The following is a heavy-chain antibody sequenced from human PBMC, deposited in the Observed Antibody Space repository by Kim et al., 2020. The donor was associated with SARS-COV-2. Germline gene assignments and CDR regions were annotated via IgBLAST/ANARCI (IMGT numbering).Heavy chain of an antibody. CDR3: ANIGYCSGGFCSSRGS. Sequence: GGSLRLSCAASGFTFSTYDMNWVRQAPGKGLEWVSVINGNGDITIYADSVKGRFTISRDNSKNTLYLQMNSLRAEDTALYFCANIGYCSGGFCSSRGSWGHGTLVTVSS. D-gene: IGHD2-15*01. CDR2: INGNGDIT. J-gene: IGHJ5*01. V-gene: IGHV3-23*01. CDR1: GFTFSTYD.